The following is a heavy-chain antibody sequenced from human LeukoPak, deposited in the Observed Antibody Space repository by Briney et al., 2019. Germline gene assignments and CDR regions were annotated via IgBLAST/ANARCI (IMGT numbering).Heavy chain of an antibody. CDR2: IYYSGST. J-gene: IGHJ6*04. D-gene: IGHD4-17*01. CDR1: GGSISSSSYY. Sequence: SETLSLTCTVSGGSISSSSYYWGWIRQPPGKGLEWIGSIYYSGSTYYNPSLKSRVTISVDTSKNQFSLKLSSVTAADTAVYYCARDMDDYGPMDVWGKGTTVTVSS. V-gene: IGHV4-39*07. CDR3: ARDMDDYGPMDV.